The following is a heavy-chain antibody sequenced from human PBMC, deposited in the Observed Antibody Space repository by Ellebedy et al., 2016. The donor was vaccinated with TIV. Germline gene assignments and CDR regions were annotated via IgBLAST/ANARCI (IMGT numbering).Heavy chain of an antibody. J-gene: IGHJ4*02. CDR1: GFMFSTYW. D-gene: IGHD3-10*01. CDR2: INQDGSEK. V-gene: IGHV3-7*03. Sequence: GESLKISCAASGFMFSTYWMTWVRQAPGKGLEWVANINQDGSEKYYVDSVKGRFTISRDNAKNSLYLQMNSLRAEDTAVYYCASWFGGENYWGQGALVTVSS. CDR3: ASWFGGENY.